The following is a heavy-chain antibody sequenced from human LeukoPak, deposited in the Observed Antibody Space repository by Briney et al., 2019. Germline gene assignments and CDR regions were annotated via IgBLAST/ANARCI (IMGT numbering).Heavy chain of an antibody. J-gene: IGHJ3*02. CDR2: IYTSGST. D-gene: IGHD6-19*01. Sequence: SETLSLTCLVSTRSISSYYRSWIRQPAGKGLEWIGRIYTSGSTNYNPSLKSRVTMSVDTSNNQLSLKLSCVTAADTAVYYYARVKIGQWLVQSPFDIWGQGTMVTVSS. CDR3: ARVKIGQWLVQSPFDI. CDR1: TRSISSYY. V-gene: IGHV4-4*07.